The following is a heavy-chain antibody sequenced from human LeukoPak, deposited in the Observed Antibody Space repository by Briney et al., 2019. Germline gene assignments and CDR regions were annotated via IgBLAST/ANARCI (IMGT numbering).Heavy chain of an antibody. Sequence: SETLSLTCAVYGGSFSDYYWGWIRQPAGKGLEWIGRVYTSGSTTYNPSLKSRVTMSIDTSKNQFSLKVGSVTAADTAVYYCARDSGTTGEVKFDPWGQGTLVTVSS. CDR1: GGSFSDYY. J-gene: IGHJ5*02. CDR2: VYTSGST. D-gene: IGHD3-10*01. V-gene: IGHV4-4*07. CDR3: ARDSGTTGEVKFDP.